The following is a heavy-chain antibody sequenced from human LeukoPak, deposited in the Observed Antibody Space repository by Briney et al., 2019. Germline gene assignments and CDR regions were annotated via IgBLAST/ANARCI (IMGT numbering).Heavy chain of an antibody. J-gene: IGHJ4*02. D-gene: IGHD4/OR15-4a*01. CDR2: IWYDGSNK. Sequence: PGGSLRLSCAASGFTFSSYGMHWVRQAPGKGLEWVAVIWYDGSNKYYADSVKGRFTISRDNSKNTLYLQMNSLRAEDTAVYYCAYGGNPYYFDYWGQGTLVTVSS. CDR1: GFTFSSYG. CDR3: AYGGNPYYFDY. V-gene: IGHV3-33*08.